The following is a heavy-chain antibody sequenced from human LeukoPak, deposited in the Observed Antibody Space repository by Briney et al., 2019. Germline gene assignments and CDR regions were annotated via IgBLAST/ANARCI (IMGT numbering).Heavy chain of an antibody. CDR1: GFTCSSYA. D-gene: IGHD3-22*01. CDR2: ISGSGVTT. J-gene: IGHJ1*01. V-gene: IGHV3-23*01. CDR3: AKEGYDSSGYYYAYFQH. Sequence: GGSLRLSCAASGFTCSSYAMSWVRQAPGKGLEWVSAISGSGVTTYYADSVKGRFTISRDNSKNTLYLQMNSLRAEDTAVYYCAKEGYDSSGYYYAYFQHWGQGTLVTVSS.